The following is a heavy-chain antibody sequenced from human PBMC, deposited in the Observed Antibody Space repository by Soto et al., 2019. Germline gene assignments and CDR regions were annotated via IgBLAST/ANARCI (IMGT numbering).Heavy chain of an antibody. CDR2: ISADNGNT. V-gene: IGHV1-18*01. CDR1: GYTFTSYG. D-gene: IGHD3-3*01. J-gene: IGHJ3*02. CDR3: ARVQGVFGVVIDAFHT. Sequence: QVQLVQSGAEVKKPGASVKVSCKASGYTFTSYGISWVRQAPGQGLEWMGWISADNGNTNYAQKLQGRVTMTTDSPTSTAYMELRSLRSDDTAVYYCARVQGVFGVVIDAFHTWGQGTMVTVSS.